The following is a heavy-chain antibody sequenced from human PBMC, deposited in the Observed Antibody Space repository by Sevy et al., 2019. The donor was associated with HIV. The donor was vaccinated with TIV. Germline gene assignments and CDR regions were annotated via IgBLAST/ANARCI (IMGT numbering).Heavy chain of an antibody. V-gene: IGHV3-21*06. J-gene: IGHJ3*01. CDR2: ISSSGDFI. Sequence: GGSLRLSCIASGFTFGRYSMNWVRQAPGKGLEWVSFISSSGDFIYYADSMKGRFTIARDIAKNSLYLEMNSLRVEDTAIYYCARDEVLDTIIPEAFDLWGQGTMVTVSS. CDR1: GFTFGRYS. CDR3: ARDEVLDTIIPEAFDL. D-gene: IGHD5-18*01.